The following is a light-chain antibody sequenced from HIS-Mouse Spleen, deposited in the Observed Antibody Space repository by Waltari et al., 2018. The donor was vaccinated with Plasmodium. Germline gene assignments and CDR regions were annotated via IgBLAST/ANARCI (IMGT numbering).Light chain of an antibody. Sequence: SSELTQDPAVSVALGQTVRITCQGASLRSYYASWYQQKPGPAPVLVIFGKNNRPSGIPDRFSGSSSGNTASLTITGAQAEDEADYYCNSRDSSGNHQVFGGGTKLTVL. CDR1: SLRSYY. J-gene: IGLJ3*02. V-gene: IGLV3-19*01. CDR3: NSRDSSGNHQV. CDR2: GKN.